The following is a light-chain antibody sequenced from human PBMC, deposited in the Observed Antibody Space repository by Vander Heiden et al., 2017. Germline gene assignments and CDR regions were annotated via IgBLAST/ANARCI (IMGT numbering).Light chain of an antibody. CDR3: QQRSNWLT. Sequence: DILLTPPPATLSSVPGKRATPSCRASQSVSSYVAWYQQKPGQAPRLLIYDASNRATGIPARFSGSGSGTDFTLTISSLEPEDFAVYYCQQRSNWLTFGGGTKVEIK. CDR1: QSVSSY. CDR2: DAS. J-gene: IGKJ4*01. V-gene: IGKV3-11*01.